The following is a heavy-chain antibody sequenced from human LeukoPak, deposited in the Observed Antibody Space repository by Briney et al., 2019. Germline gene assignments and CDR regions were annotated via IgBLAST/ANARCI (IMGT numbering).Heavy chain of an antibody. CDR1: GGSISSSSYY. Sequence: SETLSLTCTVSGGSISSSSYYWSWIRQPPGKGLEWIGYIYYSGSTNYNPSLKSRVTISVDTSKNQFSLKLSSVTAADTAVYYCARSYFSPEDAFDIWGQGTMVTVSS. J-gene: IGHJ3*02. V-gene: IGHV4-61*05. D-gene: IGHD1-14*01. CDR2: IYYSGST. CDR3: ARSYFSPEDAFDI.